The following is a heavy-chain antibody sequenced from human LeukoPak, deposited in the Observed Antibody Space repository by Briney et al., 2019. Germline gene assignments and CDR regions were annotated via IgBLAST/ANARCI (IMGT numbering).Heavy chain of an antibody. V-gene: IGHV3-15*07. CDR2: IKSKTDGGTT. CDR1: GFTFSNAW. CDR3: PTILSTDYYDSSTNTDY. J-gene: IGHJ4*02. Sequence: PGGSLRLSCAASGFTFSNAWMNWVRQAPGKGLEWVGRIKSKTDGGTTDYAAPVKGRFTISRDDSKNTLYLQMNSLKTEDTAVYYCPTILSTDYYDSSTNTDYWGQGTLVTVSS. D-gene: IGHD3-22*01.